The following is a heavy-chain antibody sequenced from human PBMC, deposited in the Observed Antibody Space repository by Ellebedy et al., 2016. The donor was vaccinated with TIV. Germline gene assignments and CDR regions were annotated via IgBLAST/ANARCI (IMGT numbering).Heavy chain of an antibody. D-gene: IGHD6-13*01. CDR2: IKRDGSEK. J-gene: IGHJ4*02. CDR1: GFTFRGYW. V-gene: IGHV3-7*03. CDR3: ARDSRYSSSWYGFFFDS. Sequence: GESLKISCVASGFTFRGYWMSWVRQAPGKGLQWVASIKRDGSEKDYVESVKGRFTISRDHAKDSLYLQMNSLRDEDTAVYYCARDSRYSSSWYGFFFDSWGQGALVTVSS.